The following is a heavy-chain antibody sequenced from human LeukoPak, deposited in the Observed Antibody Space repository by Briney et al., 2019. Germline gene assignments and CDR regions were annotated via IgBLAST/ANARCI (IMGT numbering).Heavy chain of an antibody. CDR1: GFTFSSYS. J-gene: IGHJ2*01. CDR3: AREQCRGNCSSIWYFDL. Sequence: GGSLRLSCAASGFTFSSYSMNWVRQAPGKGLEWVSSISSSNSYIYYADSVKGRFTISRDNAKNSLYLQMNSLRAEDTAVYYCAREQCRGNCSSIWYFDLGGRGTLVTVS. CDR2: ISSSNSYI. D-gene: IGHD2-2*01. V-gene: IGHV3-21*01.